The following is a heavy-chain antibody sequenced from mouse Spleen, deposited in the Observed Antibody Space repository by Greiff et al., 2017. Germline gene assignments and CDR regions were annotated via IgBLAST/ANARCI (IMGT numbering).Heavy chain of an antibody. CDR1: GYSITSDYA. V-gene: IGHV3-2*02. J-gene: IGHJ2*01. CDR2: ISYSGST. Sequence: EVKLMESGPGLVKPSQSLSLTCTVPGYSITSDYAWNWIRQFPGNKLEWMGYISYSGSTSYNPSLKSRISITRDTSKNQFFLQLNSVTTEDTATYYCARDGYDEGYFDYWGQGTTLTVSS. CDR3: ARDGYDEGYFDY. D-gene: IGHD2-2*01.